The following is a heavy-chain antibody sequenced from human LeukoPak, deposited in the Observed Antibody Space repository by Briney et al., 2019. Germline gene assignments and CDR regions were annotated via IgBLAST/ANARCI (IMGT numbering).Heavy chain of an antibody. V-gene: IGHV3-23*01. D-gene: IGHD6-19*01. J-gene: IGHJ5*01. CDR3: AKPISGGLAVTADWFHP. Sequence: GGSLRLSCAASGFAFSVYAMSWLRQPPGKGLEWVSTINANSGTTSYAASVRGRFTISRDNSKYTLYLQLNTLRADDTATYYCAKPISGGLAVTADWFHPWGQGTLVVVSS. CDR1: GFAFSVYA. CDR2: INANSGTT.